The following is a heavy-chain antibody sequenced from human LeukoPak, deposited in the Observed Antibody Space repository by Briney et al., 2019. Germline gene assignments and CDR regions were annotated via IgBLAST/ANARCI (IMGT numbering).Heavy chain of an antibody. D-gene: IGHD2-15*01. CDR2: IGGNVQNT. CDR3: ARDPSSVVAESDY. CDR1: GFTFNTYA. V-gene: IGHV3-23*01. Sequence: GGSLRLSCAASGFTFNTYAMSWVRQAPGKGLEWVSVIGGNVQNTFYADSVKGRFTISRDNSRNTLYMQMNSLRVEDTAVYYCARDPSSVVAESDYWGQGTLVTVSS. J-gene: IGHJ4*02.